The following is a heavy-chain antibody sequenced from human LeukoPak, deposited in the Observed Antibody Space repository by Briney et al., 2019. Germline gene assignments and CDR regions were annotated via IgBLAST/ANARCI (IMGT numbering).Heavy chain of an antibody. CDR1: GYTFTSYG. CDR2: ISAYNGNT. D-gene: IGHD3-22*01. V-gene: IGHV1-18*01. J-gene: IGHJ3*02. Sequence: PVASVKVSCKVSGYTFTSYGISWVRQAPGQGLEWMGWISAYNGNTNYAQKLQGRVTMTTDTSTSTAYMELRSLRSDDTAVYYCAKDDYDSSGYYYVGAFDIWGQGTVVTVSS. CDR3: AKDDYDSSGYYYVGAFDI.